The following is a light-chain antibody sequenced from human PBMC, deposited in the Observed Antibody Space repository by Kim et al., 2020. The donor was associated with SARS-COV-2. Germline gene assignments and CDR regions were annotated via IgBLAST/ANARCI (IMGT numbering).Light chain of an antibody. V-gene: IGLV3-1*01. J-gene: IGLJ1*01. CDR3: QAWDTGTGV. CDR1: NLGNKF. CDR2: HDI. Sequence: YELTQPPSASVSPGQTAAITCSGDNLGNKFASWYQQKPGQSPILVNYHDIKRRSGIPGRFSGSNSGNTATLTISGTQTMDEADYYCQAWDTGTGVFGTGTKVTVL.